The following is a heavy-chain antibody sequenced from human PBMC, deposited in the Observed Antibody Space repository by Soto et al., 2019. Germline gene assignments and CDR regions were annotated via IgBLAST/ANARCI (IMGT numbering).Heavy chain of an antibody. V-gene: IGHV6-1*01. J-gene: IGHJ6*02. Sequence: SQTLSLTCAISGDSVSTNSAAWNWIRQHPSRGLEWLGRTYYRSKSYNDYAVSVKSRIAINPDTSKNQFSLQLNSVTPEDTAVYYCARDIVATITRGKTYYYYGMDVWGQGTTVTVSS. D-gene: IGHD5-12*01. CDR2: TYYRSKSYN. CDR1: GDSVSTNSAA. CDR3: ARDIVATITRGKTYYYYGMDV.